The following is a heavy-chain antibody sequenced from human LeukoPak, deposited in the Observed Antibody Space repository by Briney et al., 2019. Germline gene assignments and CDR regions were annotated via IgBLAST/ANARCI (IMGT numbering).Heavy chain of an antibody. CDR3: ARHKSQGARIAVAGDFDY. CDR2: IHHRGGT. V-gene: IGHV4-4*02. Sequence: PSGTLSLTCAVSGGSISNENWWSWVRQPPGKGLEWIGEIHHRGGTNYNPSLRSRVTISIDTSKNQFSLKLTSVTAADTAVYYCARHKSQGARIAVAGDFDYWGQGTLVTVSS. CDR1: GGSISNENW. J-gene: IGHJ4*02. D-gene: IGHD6-19*01.